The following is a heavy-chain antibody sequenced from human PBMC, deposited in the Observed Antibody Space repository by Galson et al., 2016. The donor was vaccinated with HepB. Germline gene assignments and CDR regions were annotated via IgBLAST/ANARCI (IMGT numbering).Heavy chain of an antibody. CDR2: IYNSGRT. Sequence: TLSLTCTVSGGSISSGGYYWSWIRQHPGKGLEWIGCIYNSGRTYYNPSLKSRVTISVDTSQNLLSLKLASVTAADTAVYYCARALPPTRHAYDSTFGLDVWGQGTTVTVSS. CDR1: GGSISSGGYY. D-gene: IGHD3-22*01. CDR3: ARALPPTRHAYDSTFGLDV. J-gene: IGHJ6*02. V-gene: IGHV4-31*03.